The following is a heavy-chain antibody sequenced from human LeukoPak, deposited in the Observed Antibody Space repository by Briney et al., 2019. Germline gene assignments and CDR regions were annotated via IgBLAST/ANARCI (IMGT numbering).Heavy chain of an antibody. CDR1: GFIFRDYD. CDR3: GRAFPPLRTTSTGDL. CDR2: ISGRSSHV. J-gene: IGHJ4*02. D-gene: IGHD1-1*01. Sequence: LGGALRLSCSSCGFIFRDYDMNGFRQPRAKGLEWISSISGRSSHVYYGDSVKGRFSISRDNAMNSVFLQMNSLGVDDTAVYYCGRAFPPLRTTSTGDLWGQGTLVTVSS. V-gene: IGHV3-21*01.